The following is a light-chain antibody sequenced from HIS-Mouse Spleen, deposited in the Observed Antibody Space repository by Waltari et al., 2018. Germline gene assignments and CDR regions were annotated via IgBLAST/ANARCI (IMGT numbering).Light chain of an antibody. J-gene: IGKJ1*01. V-gene: IGKV1-39*01. CDR1: QSISSY. CDR3: QQSYSTPRT. CDR2: AAS. Sequence: DIQMTQSPSSLSASVGDRVTITCRASQSISSYLNWDQQKPGKAPKLLIYAASSLQSGVPSRFSGSRSGTDFTLTISSLQPEDFAPYYCQQSYSTPRTFGQGTKVEIK.